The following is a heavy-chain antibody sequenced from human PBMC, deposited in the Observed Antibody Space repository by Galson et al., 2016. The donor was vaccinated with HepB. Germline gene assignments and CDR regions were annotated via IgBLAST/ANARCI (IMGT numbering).Heavy chain of an antibody. CDR2: ISGGGTNT. Sequence: SLRLSCAASGFTFTSYAMSWVRQAPGKGLEWVSAISGGGTNTYYADSVKGRFTISRDISKNTLYLQMNSLRAEDTAVYYCAKIYSQGYYDSSGAYSYFDYWGQGTLVTVSS. CDR3: AKIYSQGYYDSSGAYSYFDY. J-gene: IGHJ4*02. V-gene: IGHV3-23*01. D-gene: IGHD3-22*01. CDR1: GFTFTSYA.